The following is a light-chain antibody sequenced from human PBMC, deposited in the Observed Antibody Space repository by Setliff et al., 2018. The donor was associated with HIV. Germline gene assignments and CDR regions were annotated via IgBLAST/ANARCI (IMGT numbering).Light chain of an antibody. V-gene: IGLV2-14*01. Sequence: QSALTQPASVSGSPGQSITISCTGISSDVGNYNYVSWYQEHPGKAPKLMIYDVSKRPSGVSNRFSGSKSGNTASLTISGLQAEDEADYHCQSYDSSLNSWLFGGGTKVTVL. J-gene: IGLJ3*02. CDR3: QSYDSSLNSWL. CDR2: DVS. CDR1: SSDVGNYNY.